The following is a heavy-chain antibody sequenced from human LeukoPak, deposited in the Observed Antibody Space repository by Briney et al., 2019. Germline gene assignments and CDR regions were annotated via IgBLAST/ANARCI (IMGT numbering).Heavy chain of an antibody. CDR2: INHSGST. Sequence: PSETLSLTCAVYGGSFSGYYWSWIRQPPGKGLEWIGEINHSGSTNYNPSLKSRVTTSVDTSKNQFSLKLSSVTAADTAVYYCARVGSYGLVYWGQGTLVTVSS. CDR3: ARVGSYGLVY. CDR1: GGSFSGYY. J-gene: IGHJ4*02. D-gene: IGHD5-18*01. V-gene: IGHV4-34*01.